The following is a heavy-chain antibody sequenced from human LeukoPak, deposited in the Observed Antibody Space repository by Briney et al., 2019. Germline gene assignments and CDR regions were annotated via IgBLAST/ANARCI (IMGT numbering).Heavy chain of an antibody. CDR2: IWYDGSNK. CDR3: ARATASPRTTFYYYYYMDV. CDR1: GFTFSSYG. D-gene: IGHD4-17*01. J-gene: IGHJ6*03. V-gene: IGHV3-33*01. Sequence: GGSLRLSCAASGFTFSSYGMHWVRQAPGKGLERVAVIWYDGSNKYYADSVKGRFTISRDNSKNTLYLQMNSLRAEDTAVYYCARATASPRTTFYYYYYMDVWGKGTTVTVSS.